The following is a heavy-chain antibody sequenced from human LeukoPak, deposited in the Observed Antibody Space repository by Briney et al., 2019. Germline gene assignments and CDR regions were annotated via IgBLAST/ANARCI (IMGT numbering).Heavy chain of an antibody. D-gene: IGHD4-23*01. V-gene: IGHV4-39*07. CDR3: ARVGRYGSNSMANDY. CDR1: GGSISSSSYY. J-gene: IGHJ4*02. CDR2: IYYSGST. Sequence: PSETLSLTCTVSGGSISSSSYYWGWIRQPPGKGLEWIGSIYYSGSTYYNPSLKSRVTISVDTSKNQFSLKLSSVTAADTAVYYCARVGRYGSNSMANDYWGQGTLVTVSS.